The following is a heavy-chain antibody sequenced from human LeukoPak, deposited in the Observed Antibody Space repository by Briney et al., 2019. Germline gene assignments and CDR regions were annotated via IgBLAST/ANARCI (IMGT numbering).Heavy chain of an antibody. CDR3: AKADCNSGNCRTDY. V-gene: IGHV3-30*02. J-gene: IGHJ4*02. CDR2: IRYDGSNK. Sequence: QPGGSLRLSCAASGFTFSSYGMHWVRQAPGKGLEWVAFIRYDGSNKYCADSVKGRFTISRDNSKNTLYLQINSLRADDTALYYCAKADCNSGNCRTDYWGQGTLVTVSS. CDR1: GFTFSSYG. D-gene: IGHD2-15*01.